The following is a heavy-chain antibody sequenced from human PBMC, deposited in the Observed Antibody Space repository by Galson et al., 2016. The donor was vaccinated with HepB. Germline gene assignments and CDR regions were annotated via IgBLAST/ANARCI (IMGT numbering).Heavy chain of an antibody. CDR3: ARDKAGAMVRYFDY. D-gene: IGHD5-18*01. J-gene: IGHJ4*02. CDR1: GFTFSSYG. CDR2: IWYDGNNK. V-gene: IGHV3-33*01. Sequence: SLRLSCAASGFTFSSYGMHWVRQAPGKGLEWVAVIWYDGNNKYYADSVKGRFTISRDNSKNTLYLQMNSLRAEDTAVYYCARDKAGAMVRYFDYWGQGTLVTVSS.